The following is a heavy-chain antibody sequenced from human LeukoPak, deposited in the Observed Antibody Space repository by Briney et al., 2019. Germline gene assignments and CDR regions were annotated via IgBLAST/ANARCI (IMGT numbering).Heavy chain of an antibody. CDR2: INHSGST. D-gene: IGHD2-15*01. Sequence: SETLSLTCTVSGGSISSYYWSWIRQPPGKGLEWIGEINHSGSTNYNPSLKSRVTISVDTSKNQFSLKLSSVTAADTAVYYCARGLSAIVYWGQGTLVTVSS. CDR1: GGSISSYY. J-gene: IGHJ4*02. V-gene: IGHV4-34*01. CDR3: ARGLSAIVY.